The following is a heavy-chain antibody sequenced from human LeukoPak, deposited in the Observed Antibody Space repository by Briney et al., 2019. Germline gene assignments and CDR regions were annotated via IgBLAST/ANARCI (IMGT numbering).Heavy chain of an antibody. J-gene: IGHJ3*02. D-gene: IGHD3-10*01. CDR1: GGSFSGYY. Sequence: SETLSLTCAVYGGSFSGYYWSWIRQPPGKGLEWIGEINHSGSTNYNPSLKSRVAISVDTSKNQFSLKLSSVTAADTAVYYCAKSNGYGLVDIWGQGTMVTVSS. CDR2: INHSGST. V-gene: IGHV4-34*01. CDR3: AKSNGYGLVDI.